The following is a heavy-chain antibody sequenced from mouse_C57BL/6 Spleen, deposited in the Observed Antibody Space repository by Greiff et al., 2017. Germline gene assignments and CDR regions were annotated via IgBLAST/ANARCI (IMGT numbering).Heavy chain of an antibody. Sequence: QVQLQQSGAELVRPGASVKMSCKASGYTFTSYSMHWVKQRPGQGLEWIGYINPSSGFTKYNQKFKDKATLTVDKSSSTAYMQLSSLTSEDSAVYYCARESPGVYFDYWGQGTTLTVSS. V-gene: IGHV1-4*01. D-gene: IGHD4-1*01. CDR1: GYTFTSYS. J-gene: IGHJ2*01. CDR2: INPSSGFT. CDR3: ARESPGVYFDY.